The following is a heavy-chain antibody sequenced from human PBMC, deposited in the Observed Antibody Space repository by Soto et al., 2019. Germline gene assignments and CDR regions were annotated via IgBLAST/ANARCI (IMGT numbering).Heavy chain of an antibody. CDR2: IYHSGST. Sequence: SETLSLTCTVSGGSISSYYWSWIRQPPGKGLEWIGYIYHSGSTNYNPSLKSRVTISVDTSKNQFSLKLSSVTAADTAVYYCARGRGIAARPFLVFSPIYFDYWGQGTLVTVSS. CDR3: ARGRGIAARPFLVFSPIYFDY. CDR1: GGSISSYY. J-gene: IGHJ4*02. D-gene: IGHD6-6*01. V-gene: IGHV4-59*01.